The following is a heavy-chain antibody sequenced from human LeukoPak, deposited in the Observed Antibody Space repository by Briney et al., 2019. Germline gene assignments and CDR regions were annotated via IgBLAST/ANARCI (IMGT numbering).Heavy chain of an antibody. J-gene: IGHJ4*02. CDR3: ARDITMVRGAHFDY. V-gene: IGHV1-69*04. Sequence: WASVKVSCKASGVTFSSYAISWVRQAPGQGLEWMGRIIPILGIANYAQKFQGRVTITADKSTSTAYMELSSLRSEDTAVYYCARDITMVRGAHFDYWGQGTLVTVSS. D-gene: IGHD3-10*01. CDR2: IIPILGIA. CDR1: GVTFSSYA.